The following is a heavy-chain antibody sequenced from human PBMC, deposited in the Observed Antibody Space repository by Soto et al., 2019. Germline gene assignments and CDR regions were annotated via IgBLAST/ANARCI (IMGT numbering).Heavy chain of an antibody. V-gene: IGHV4-30-4*01. J-gene: IGHJ4*02. CDR3: AISAGGYPTDY. CDR2: IYYSGSN. CDR1: GGSISSGDYY. D-gene: IGHD2-2*01. Sequence: QVQLQESGPGLVKPSQTLSLTCTVSGGSISSGDYYWSWIRQPPRKGLGWIGYIYYSGSNYYNPSLKSRVTISVDTSKNKFSLKLSSVTAADTAVYYCAISAGGYPTDYWGQGTLVTVSS.